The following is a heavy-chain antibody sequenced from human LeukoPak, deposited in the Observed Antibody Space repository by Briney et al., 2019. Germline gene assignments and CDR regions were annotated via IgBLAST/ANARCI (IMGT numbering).Heavy chain of an antibody. CDR3: TRDLMDYDVSTGLHHYYMDV. V-gene: IGHV3-48*04. CDR2: ISSSSSSII. J-gene: IGHJ6*02. CDR1: GFTFSIYS. Sequence: GGSLRLSCAASGFTFSIYSMNWVRQAPGKGLEWVSYISSSSSSIIYYADSVKGRFTISRDNAKNTLYLQMNTLRVEDTAVYYCTRDLMDYDVSTGLHHYYMDVWGQGTTVTVSS. D-gene: IGHD3-9*01.